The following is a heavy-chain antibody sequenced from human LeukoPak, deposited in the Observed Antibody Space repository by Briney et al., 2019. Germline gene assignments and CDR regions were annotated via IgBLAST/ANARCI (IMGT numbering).Heavy chain of an antibody. CDR1: GGSFSGYY. Sequence: SETLSLTCAVYGGSFSGYYWSWIRQPPGKGLEWIGEINHSGSTNYNPSLKSRVTISVDTSKNQFSLKLSSVTAADTAVYYFAVRYFDWFKRYYYGMDVWGQGTTVTVSS. CDR2: INHSGST. D-gene: IGHD3-9*01. CDR3: AVRYFDWFKRYYYGMDV. V-gene: IGHV4-34*01. J-gene: IGHJ6*02.